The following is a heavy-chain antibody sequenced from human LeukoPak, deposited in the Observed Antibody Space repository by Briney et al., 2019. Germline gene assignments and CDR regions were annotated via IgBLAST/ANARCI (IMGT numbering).Heavy chain of an antibody. J-gene: IGHJ6*03. CDR1: GGTFNTYT. CDR3: AGGSGTSGYYYYMDV. CDR2: FIPIFGTP. V-gene: IGHV1-69*05. Sequence: SVKVSCKAPGGTFNTYTISWVRQAPGQGLEWMGGFIPIFGTPNYAQRFQGRVTITTDESTTTAYMELSSLRSEDTAVFYCAGGSGTSGYYYYMDVWGTGTTVTVSS. D-gene: IGHD3-16*01.